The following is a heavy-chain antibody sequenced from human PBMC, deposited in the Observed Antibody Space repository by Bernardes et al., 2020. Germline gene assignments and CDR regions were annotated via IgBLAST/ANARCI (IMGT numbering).Heavy chain of an antibody. D-gene: IGHD1-26*01. Sequence: TLSLTCTVSGDSVSTARYYWNWIRQPPGTGLEWIAYIYNSGSANYNPSLTSRVTISVDTSNNQFSLKLRSVTAADTAMYYCARGTSGSFNLDYWGQGTLATVSS. CDR2: IYNSGSA. CDR3: ARGTSGSFNLDY. CDR1: GDSVSTARYY. V-gene: IGHV4-61*01. J-gene: IGHJ4*02.